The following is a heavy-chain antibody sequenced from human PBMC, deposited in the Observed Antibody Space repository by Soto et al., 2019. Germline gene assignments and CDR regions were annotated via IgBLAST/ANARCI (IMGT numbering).Heavy chain of an antibody. CDR1: GGSINSYW. D-gene: IGHD3-10*01. Sequence: SETLSLTCSVSGGSINSYWWSWIRRPAGKGLEWIGRVYSSGTTDYNPPLNSRATLSVETSKNQFSLKLSSVTAADTAVYYCARDIGSYAYGEGYWGQGIQVTVSS. J-gene: IGHJ4*02. CDR2: VYSSGTT. CDR3: ARDIGSYAYGEGY. V-gene: IGHV4-4*07.